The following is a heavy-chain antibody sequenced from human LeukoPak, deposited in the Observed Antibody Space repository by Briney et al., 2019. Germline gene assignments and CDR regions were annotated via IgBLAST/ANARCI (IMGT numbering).Heavy chain of an antibody. V-gene: IGHV1-2*02. J-gene: IGHJ4*02. CDR3: ARAEVRAPFDY. CDR2: INPNSGGT. D-gene: IGHD3-10*01. CDR1: GYTFTSYD. Sequence: ASVKVSCKASGYTFTSYDINWVRQAPGQGLEWMGWINPNSGGTNYAQKFQGRVTMTRDTSISTAYMELSRLRSDDTAVYYCARAEVRAPFDYWGQGTLVTVSS.